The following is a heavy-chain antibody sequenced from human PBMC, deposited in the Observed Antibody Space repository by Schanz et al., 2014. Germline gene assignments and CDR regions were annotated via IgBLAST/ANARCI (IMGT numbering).Heavy chain of an antibody. CDR3: ARSGSSNWYFFDY. V-gene: IGHV1-46*01. J-gene: IGHJ4*02. D-gene: IGHD6-13*01. CDR1: GYTFTSYS. Sequence: QVQLVQSGAEVKKPGPSVKVSCKASGYTFTSYSMHWVRQAPGQGLEWMGIINLYGGSTNYAQKFQGRVTITRDTLASTAYMEVSSLRSEDTAVYYCARSGSSNWYFFDYWGQGTLXTVSS. CDR2: INLYGGST.